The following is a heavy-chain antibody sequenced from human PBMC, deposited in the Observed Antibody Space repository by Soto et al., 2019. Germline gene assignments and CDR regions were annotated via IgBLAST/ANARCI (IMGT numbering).Heavy chain of an antibody. CDR1: GYTFTSYA. CDR2: INAGNGNT. CDR3: AREEESSGWHLGGLGLNYYMDV. D-gene: IGHD6-19*01. V-gene: IGHV1-3*01. J-gene: IGHJ6*03. Sequence: ASVKVSCKASGYTFTSYAMHWVRQAPGQRLEWMGWINAGNGNTKYAQKFQGRVTMTTDTSTSTAYMELRSLRSDDTAVYYCAREEESSGWHLGGLGLNYYMDVWGKGTTVTAP.